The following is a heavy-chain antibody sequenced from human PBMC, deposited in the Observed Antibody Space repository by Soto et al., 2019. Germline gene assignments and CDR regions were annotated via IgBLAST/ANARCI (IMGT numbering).Heavy chain of an antibody. Sequence: EVQLVESGGGLVQPGGSPRLSCAASGFTFSSYWMHWVRQVPGKGLVWVSRINTDGSITSHADSVKGRFTISRDNAKNTLYLQMNSLRADDTAVYYCTRDSGGRDAYWGQGALVTVSS. V-gene: IGHV3-74*01. D-gene: IGHD2-15*01. CDR1: GFTFSSYW. CDR2: INTDGSIT. J-gene: IGHJ4*02. CDR3: TRDSGGRDAY.